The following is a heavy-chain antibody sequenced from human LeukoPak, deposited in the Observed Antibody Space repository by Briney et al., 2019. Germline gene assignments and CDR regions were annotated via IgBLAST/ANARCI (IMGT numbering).Heavy chain of an antibody. CDR2: INHSGST. V-gene: IGHV4-34*01. J-gene: IGHJ4*02. CDR3: AREGTRSSGYLYY. D-gene: IGHD3-22*01. Sequence: SETLSLTCAVYGGSFSGYYWSWIRQPPGKGLEWIGEINHSGSTTYNPPLKSRVTISVDTSKNQFSLKLRSVTAADTAVYYCAREGTRSSGYLYYWGQGTLVTVSS. CDR1: GGSFSGYY.